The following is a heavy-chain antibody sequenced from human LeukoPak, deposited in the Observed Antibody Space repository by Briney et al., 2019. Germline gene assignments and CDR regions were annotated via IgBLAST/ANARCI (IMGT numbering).Heavy chain of an antibody. CDR3: ARQLNLSGYYVLSSDAFDI. CDR1: GVPFTTYS. Sequence: GGSLRPPCEALGVPFTTYSMTWVRRAPGKGLEWLAIISRGSSAIFSADALKGRFPISRDDAKCLLYLHMNSLRAQDTAVYYCARQLNLSGYYVLSSDAFDIWGQGTVVTVSS. CDR2: ISRGSSAI. V-gene: IGHV3-21*01. D-gene: IGHD3-22*01. J-gene: IGHJ3*02.